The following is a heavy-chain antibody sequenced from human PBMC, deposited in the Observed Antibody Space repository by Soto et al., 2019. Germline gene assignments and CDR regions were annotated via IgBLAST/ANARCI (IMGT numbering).Heavy chain of an antibody. Sequence: GESLKISCKGSGYSFTGYWIGWVRQMPGKGLEWMGIIYPGDSDTRYSPSFQGQVTISADKSMSTAYLQWSSLKASDTTMYYCARHDIECSGGTCRRYFDYWGQGTLVTVSS. J-gene: IGHJ4*02. CDR2: IYPGDSDT. CDR3: ARHDIECSGGTCRRYFDY. CDR1: GYSFTGYW. V-gene: IGHV5-51*01. D-gene: IGHD2-15*01.